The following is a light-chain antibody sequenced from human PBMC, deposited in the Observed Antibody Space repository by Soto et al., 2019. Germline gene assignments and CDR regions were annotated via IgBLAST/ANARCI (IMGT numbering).Light chain of an antibody. CDR2: EVS. CDR1: SSDVGAYNY. J-gene: IGLJ2*01. CDR3: SSYTSSNTLV. Sequence: QSALTQPASVSGSPGQSITISCTGTSSDVGAYNYVSWYQQHPGKAPKLMIFEVSDRPSGVSNRFSGSKSGNTAALTSSVLQAEDAADYCCSSYTSSNTLVFGGGTKLTVL. V-gene: IGLV2-14*01.